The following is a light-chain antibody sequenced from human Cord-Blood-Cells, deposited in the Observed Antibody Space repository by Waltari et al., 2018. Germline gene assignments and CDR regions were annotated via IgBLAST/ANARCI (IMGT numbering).Light chain of an antibody. CDR1: SSDVGSYNL. CDR3: CSYAGSSTFYV. J-gene: IGLJ1*01. Sequence: QSALTQPASVSGSPGQSVTISCTGTSSDVGSYNLVSWYQQHPGKAPKLMIYEGSKRPSGVSNRFSGSKSANTASLTSSGLQAEDEADYYCCSYAGSSTFYVFGTGTKVTVL. CDR2: EGS. V-gene: IGLV2-23*01.